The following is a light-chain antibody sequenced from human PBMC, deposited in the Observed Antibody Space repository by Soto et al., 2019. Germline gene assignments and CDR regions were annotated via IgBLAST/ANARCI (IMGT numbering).Light chain of an antibody. CDR1: SSDVGGFNF. CDR3: CSYGGSYTPLV. J-gene: IGLJ1*01. V-gene: IGLV2-11*01. CDR2: DVT. Sequence: QSALTQPRSVSGSPGQSVTISCTGTSSDVGGFNFVSWYQQHPGKAPKLMIYDVTKWPSGVPDRFSGSESGNAASPTISGLQAGGEADFYCCSYGGSYTPLVFGTGTKVTVL.